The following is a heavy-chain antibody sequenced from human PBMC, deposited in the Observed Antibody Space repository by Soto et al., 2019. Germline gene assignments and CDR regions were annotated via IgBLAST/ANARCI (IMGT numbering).Heavy chain of an antibody. V-gene: IGHV5-51*01. CDR3: ARHSKCSSTSCYRGYYYYGMDA. Sequence: GESLKISCKGSGYSFTSYWIGWVRQMPGKGLEWMGIIYPGDSDTRYSPSFQGQVTISADKSISTAYLQWSSLKASDTAMYYCARHSKCSSTSCYRGYYYYGMDAWGQGTTVTVSS. D-gene: IGHD2-2*02. J-gene: IGHJ6*02. CDR1: GYSFTSYW. CDR2: IYPGDSDT.